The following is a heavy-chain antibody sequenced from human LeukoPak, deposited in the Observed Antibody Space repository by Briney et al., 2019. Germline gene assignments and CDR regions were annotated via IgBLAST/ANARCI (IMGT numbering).Heavy chain of an antibody. V-gene: IGHV3-23*01. J-gene: IGHJ4*02. Sequence: GGSLRLSCAASGFTFRSYGMSWVRQAPGKGLEWVSAISGSGDSTYYADSVKVRFTISRDNSKNTLYLQMNSLRAEDTAVYYCARRAGGYSHPYDYWGQGILVTVSS. CDR1: GFTFRSYG. CDR2: ISGSGDST. CDR3: ARRAGGYSHPYDY. D-gene: IGHD4-23*01.